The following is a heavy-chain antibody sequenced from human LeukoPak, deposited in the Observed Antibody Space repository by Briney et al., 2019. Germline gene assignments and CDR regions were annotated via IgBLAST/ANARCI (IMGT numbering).Heavy chain of an antibody. J-gene: IGHJ4*02. D-gene: IGHD3-22*01. CDR3: ARADYYDSSGYYFSGFDY. V-gene: IGHV3-53*01. CDR2: IYSGGST. Sequence: AGGSLRLSCAASGFTVSSNYMSWVRQAPGKGLEWVSVIYSGGSTYYADSVKGRFTISRDNSKNTLYLQMNSLRAEDTAVYYCARADYYDSSGYYFSGFDYWGQGTLVTVSS. CDR1: GFTVSSNY.